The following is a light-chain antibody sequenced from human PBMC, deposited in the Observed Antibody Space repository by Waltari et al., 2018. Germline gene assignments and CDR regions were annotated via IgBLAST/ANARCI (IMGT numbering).Light chain of an antibody. CDR3: QQLNIYPHT. V-gene: IGKV1-9*01. Sequence: DIQLTQSPSFLSASVVDGVTITCRASQGISSYLAWYQQRPGTAPKLLISAASTLQSGVPSRFSGSGSGTEFTLTISSLQPEDFATYYCQQLNIYPHTFGQGTKLEI. CDR1: QGISSY. J-gene: IGKJ2*01. CDR2: AAS.